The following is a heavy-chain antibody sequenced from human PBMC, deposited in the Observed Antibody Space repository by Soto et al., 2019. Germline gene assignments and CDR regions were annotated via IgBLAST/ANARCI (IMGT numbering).Heavy chain of an antibody. CDR3: ARVPGYDSSGYYSSDYFDY. Sequence: SVKVSCKPSGGTFSTYSIFWVRQAPGQGLEWMGRIITNNGVANYAQKFQGRVTMTTDTSTSTAYMELSSLRSDDTAVYYCARVPGYDSSGYYSSDYFDYWGQGTLVTVSS. CDR2: IITNNGVA. D-gene: IGHD3-22*01. V-gene: IGHV1-69*02. J-gene: IGHJ4*02. CDR1: GGTFSTYS.